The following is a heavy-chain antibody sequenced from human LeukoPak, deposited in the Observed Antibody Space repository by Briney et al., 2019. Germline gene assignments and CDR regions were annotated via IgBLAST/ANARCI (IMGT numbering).Heavy chain of an antibody. CDR2: IYHSGST. J-gene: IGHJ4*02. CDR3: ARQYWDDSKLDY. V-gene: IGHV4-38-2*01. D-gene: IGHD3-22*01. Sequence: SETLSLTCAVSGYSISSGYYWDWIRQPAGKGLEWIGNIYHSGSTYYNPSLKSRVTISVDASKNQFSLKLSSVTAADTAVYYCARQYWDDSKLDYWGQGTLVTVSS. CDR1: GYSISSGYY.